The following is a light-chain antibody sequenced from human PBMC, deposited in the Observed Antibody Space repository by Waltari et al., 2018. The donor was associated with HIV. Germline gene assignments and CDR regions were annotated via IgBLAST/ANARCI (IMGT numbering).Light chain of an antibody. Sequence: ELVVTQSPAALPFSLGGGAALSCRASPSTGSGYLAWYQQKPGQAPRILLFGVSTRATGITDSFSGSGSGTDFSLTITGLEHEDFVVYYCQQYGRSPPLTFGGGTKVEIK. CDR2: GVS. J-gene: IGKJ4*01. CDR3: QQYGRSPPLT. V-gene: IGKV3-20*01. CDR1: PSTGSGY.